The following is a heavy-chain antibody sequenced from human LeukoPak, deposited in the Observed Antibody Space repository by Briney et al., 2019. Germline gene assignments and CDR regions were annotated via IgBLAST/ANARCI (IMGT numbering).Heavy chain of an antibody. Sequence: QPGGSLRLSCAASGFTFSSYGMHWVRQAPGKGLEWVAVISYDGSNKYYADSVKGRFTISRDNSKNTLYLQMNSLRAEDTAAYYCAKDLARGYSYGYYYYYGMDVWGQGTTVTVSS. CDR3: AKDLARGYSYGYYYYYGMDV. CDR2: ISYDGSNK. V-gene: IGHV3-30*18. D-gene: IGHD5-18*01. CDR1: GFTFSSYG. J-gene: IGHJ6*02.